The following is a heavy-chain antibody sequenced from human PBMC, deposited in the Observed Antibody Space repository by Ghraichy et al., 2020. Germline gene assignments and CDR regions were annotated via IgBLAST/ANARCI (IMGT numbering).Heavy chain of an antibody. D-gene: IGHD5-24*01. V-gene: IGHV1-2*02. CDR1: GYTFTGYY. J-gene: IGHJ3*02. CDR2: INPNTGGT. CDR3: ARGRGFGYNYAFDI. Sequence: ASVKVSCKASGYTFTGYYMHWVRQAPGHGVEWMGWINPNTGGTKYAQKFQGRVTMTRDASISTAYMELSRLRSDDTAVYYCARGRGFGYNYAFDIWGQGTMVTVSS.